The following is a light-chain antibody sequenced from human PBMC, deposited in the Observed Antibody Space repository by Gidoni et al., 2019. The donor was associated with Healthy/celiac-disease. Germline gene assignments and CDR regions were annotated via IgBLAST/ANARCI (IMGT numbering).Light chain of an antibody. CDR2: GSS. CDR3: QQYGSSPKT. V-gene: IGKV3-20*01. CDR1: QSVSSSY. J-gene: IGKJ1*01. Sequence: EIVLTQSPGTLSLSPGERATLSCRASQSVSSSYLAWYQQKPGQAPRLLIYGSSSRSTGIPDRCSGSGSGTDFTLTISRLDPEDFAVYYCQQYGSSPKTFGQXTKVEIK.